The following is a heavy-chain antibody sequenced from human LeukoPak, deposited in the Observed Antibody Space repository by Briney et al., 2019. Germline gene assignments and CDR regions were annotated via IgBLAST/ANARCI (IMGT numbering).Heavy chain of an antibody. D-gene: IGHD3-10*01. CDR2: INHSGST. Sequence: SETLSLTCAVYGGSFSGYYWSWIRQPPGKGLEWIGEINHSGSTNYNPSLKSRVTISVDTSKNQFSLKLSSVTAADTAVYYCARQTYYYGSGSYFDYWGQGTLVTVSS. J-gene: IGHJ4*02. V-gene: IGHV4-34*01. CDR3: ARQTYYYGSGSYFDY. CDR1: GGSFSGYY.